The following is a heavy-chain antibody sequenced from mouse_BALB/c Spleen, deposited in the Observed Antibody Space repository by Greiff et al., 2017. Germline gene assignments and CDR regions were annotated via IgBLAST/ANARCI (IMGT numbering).Heavy chain of an antibody. CDR3: ARPGYGNPWFAY. CDR2: ISNGGGST. CDR1: GFTFSSYT. Sequence: EVKLVESGGGLVQPGGSLKLSCAASGFTFSSYTMSWVRQTPEKRLEWVAYISNGGGSTYYPDTVKGRFTISRDNAKNTLYLQMSSLKSEDTAMYYCARPGYGNPWFAYWGQGTLVTVSA. V-gene: IGHV5-12-2*01. J-gene: IGHJ3*01. D-gene: IGHD2-10*02.